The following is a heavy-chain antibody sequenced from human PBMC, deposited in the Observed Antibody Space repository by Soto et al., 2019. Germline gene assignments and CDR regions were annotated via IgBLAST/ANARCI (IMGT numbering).Heavy chain of an antibody. V-gene: IGHV1-2*02. D-gene: IGHD2-15*01. Sequence: QVQLVQSGAEVKKPGASVKVSCKASGYTFTGYYMHCVRQAPGQGLEWMGWINPNSGGTNYEQKFQGRVTMTRDTSISTAYMELSRLRSDDTAVYYGARGRSGGSLANWFDPWGQGTLVTVSS. J-gene: IGHJ5*02. CDR1: GYTFTGYY. CDR2: INPNSGGT. CDR3: ARGRSGGSLANWFDP.